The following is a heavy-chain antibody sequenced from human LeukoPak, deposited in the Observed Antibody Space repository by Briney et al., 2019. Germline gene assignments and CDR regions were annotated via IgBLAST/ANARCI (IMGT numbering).Heavy chain of an antibody. Sequence: SETLSLTCTVSGGSVNSGSYYWGWIRQPPGKGLEWIGSFYYSGNTYYNSSLESRVTISVDTSKNQFSLKLTSVTAADTAIYYCARQWDIVATWGRWFDPWGQGILVTVSS. J-gene: IGHJ5*02. CDR1: GGSVNSGSYY. D-gene: IGHD5-12*01. CDR2: FYYSGNT. CDR3: ARQWDIVATWGRWFDP. V-gene: IGHV4-39*01.